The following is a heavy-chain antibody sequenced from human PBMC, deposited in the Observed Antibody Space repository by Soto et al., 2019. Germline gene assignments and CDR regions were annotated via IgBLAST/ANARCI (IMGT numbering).Heavy chain of an antibody. CDR3: ARRGDDFDF. V-gene: IGHV3-7*01. J-gene: IGHJ4*02. CDR2: IKEDGSET. Sequence: GGSLRLSCTASGFTFNNYWMSWVRQAPGKGLEWVANIKEDGSETLYVDSGKGRFTISRDNAKNSLYLQMHSLRAEDTAVYYCARRGDDFDFWGQGTLVTVSS. CDR1: GFTFNNYW. D-gene: IGHD2-21*02.